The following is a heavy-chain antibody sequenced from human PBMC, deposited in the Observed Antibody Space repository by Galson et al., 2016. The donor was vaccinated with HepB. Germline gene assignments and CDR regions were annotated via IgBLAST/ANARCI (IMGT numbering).Heavy chain of an antibody. CDR3: AKRHEYCPPVGCSVDY. Sequence: SLRLSCAASGFTFNKYGMHWMRQAPGKGLEWVAADSVHGGRKWYADSVKGRFTISRDNPNNMLFLQMDSLRPDDTAVYYCAKRHEYCPPVGCSVDYWGQGTLVSVSS. CDR1: GFTFNKYG. CDR2: DSVHGGRK. V-gene: IGHV3-30*18. D-gene: IGHD2/OR15-2a*01. J-gene: IGHJ4*02.